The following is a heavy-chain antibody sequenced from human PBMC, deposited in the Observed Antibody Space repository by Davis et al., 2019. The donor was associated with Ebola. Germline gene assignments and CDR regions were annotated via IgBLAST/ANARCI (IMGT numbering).Heavy chain of an antibody. D-gene: IGHD3-16*01. J-gene: IGHJ4*02. CDR2: IYDSGRT. V-gene: IGHV4-59*01. CDR3: VRFGRGAY. Sequence: PSETLSLTCTVSGGSISTYHWSWIRQPPGKGLEWVGIIYDSGRTNYNPSLKSRVTISADTSKNQFSLNLRSVTAADTAVYYCVRFGRGAYWGQGTLATVSS. CDR1: GGSISTYH.